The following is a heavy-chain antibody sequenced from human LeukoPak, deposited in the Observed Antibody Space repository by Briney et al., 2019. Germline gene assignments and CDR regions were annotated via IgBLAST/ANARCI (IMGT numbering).Heavy chain of an antibody. J-gene: IGHJ3*01. CDR2: ISSSGNTI. CDR1: GFTFSNYY. Sequence: GGSLRLSCAASGFTFSNYYMSWIRQAPGKGLEWVSYISSSGNTIYYTDSVKGRFTISRDNAKNSLYLQMNSLRAEDTAVYYCASHTTYYYDSSGPGDLWGQGTMVTVSS. D-gene: IGHD3-22*01. V-gene: IGHV3-11*01. CDR3: ASHTTYYYDSSGPGDL.